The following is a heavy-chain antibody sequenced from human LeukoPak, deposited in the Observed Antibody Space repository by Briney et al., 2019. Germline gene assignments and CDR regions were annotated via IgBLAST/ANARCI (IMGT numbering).Heavy chain of an antibody. J-gene: IGHJ6*02. Sequence: SETLSLTCTVSGGSISSYYWSLIRQPPGKGLEWIGYIYYSGSTNYNPSLKSRVTISVDTSKNQFSLKLSSVTAADTAVYYCARVSRYCSGGSCLYYYYGMDVWGQGTTVTVSS. CDR3: ARVSRYCSGGSCLYYYYGMDV. CDR1: GGSISSYY. V-gene: IGHV4-59*01. CDR2: IYYSGST. D-gene: IGHD2-15*01.